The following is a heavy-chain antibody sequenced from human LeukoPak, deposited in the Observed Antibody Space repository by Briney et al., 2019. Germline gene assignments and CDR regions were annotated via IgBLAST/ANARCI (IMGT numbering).Heavy chain of an antibody. CDR3: ARQRRWDDAFDI. CDR1: GGSINSYY. CDR2: IYYSGST. V-gene: IGHV4-59*08. D-gene: IGHD1-26*01. J-gene: IGHJ3*02. Sequence: SETLSLTCSVSGGSINSYYWNWIRQPPGKGLEWIGYIYYSGSTSYNASLKSRVTISIDTSKTQFSLKLRSVTAADTAVYYCARQRRWDDAFDIWGQGTMVTVSS.